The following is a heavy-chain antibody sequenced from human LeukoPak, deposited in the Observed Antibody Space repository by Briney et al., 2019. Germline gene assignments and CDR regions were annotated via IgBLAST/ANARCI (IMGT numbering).Heavy chain of an antibody. Sequence: GGSLRLSCAASGFTFSGYWMGWVRQAPGKGLEWVSAISNNGGYTYYADSVQGRFTISRDNSKSTLCLQMNSLRAEDTAVYYCAKQLGYCSDGSCYFPYWGQGTLVTVSS. CDR3: AKQLGYCSDGSCYFPY. D-gene: IGHD2-15*01. J-gene: IGHJ4*02. V-gene: IGHV3-23*01. CDR2: ISNNGGYT. CDR1: GFTFSGYW.